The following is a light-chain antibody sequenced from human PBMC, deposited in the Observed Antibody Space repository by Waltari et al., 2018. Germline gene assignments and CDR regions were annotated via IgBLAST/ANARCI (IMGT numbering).Light chain of an antibody. V-gene: IGLV2-14*03. CDR1: RSDVGAYNY. J-gene: IGLJ3*02. CDR2: DVS. Sequence: QSALTQPASVSGSPGPSITISCSGSRSDVGAYNYVTWYQQHPGKAPKLLIYDVSKRHSGASNRFSGSKSGNTASLTLSGLQAEDEADYYCSSFTSKRTVVFGGGTKVTVL. CDR3: SSFTSKRTVV.